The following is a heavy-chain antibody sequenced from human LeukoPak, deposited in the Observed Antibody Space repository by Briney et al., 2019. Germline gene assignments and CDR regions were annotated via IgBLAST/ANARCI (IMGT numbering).Heavy chain of an antibody. CDR2: IKRDGTAK. CDR3: ASPDEQQLVQY. V-gene: IGHV3-7*02. J-gene: IGHJ4*02. CDR1: GFTFSNYW. D-gene: IGHD6-13*01. Sequence: PGGSLRLSCAASGFTFSNYWMSWARQAPGKGLEWVANIKRDGTAKYYVDSVKGRFTISRDNVKSSLYLQMNSLRAEDTAVYYCASPDEQQLVQYWGQGTLVTVSS.